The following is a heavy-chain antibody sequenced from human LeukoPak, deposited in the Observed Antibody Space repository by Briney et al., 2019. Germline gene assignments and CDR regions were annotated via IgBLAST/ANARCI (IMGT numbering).Heavy chain of an antibody. CDR2: ISWNSGSI. Sequence: GGSLRLSCAASGFTFDDYAMHWVRQAPGKGLEWVSGISWNSGSIGYADSVKGRFTISRDNAKNSLYLQMNSLRAEDTALYYCAKSLLGYYDSSGYYYDYWGQGTLVTVSS. D-gene: IGHD3-22*01. CDR3: AKSLLGYYDSSGYYYDY. J-gene: IGHJ4*02. V-gene: IGHV3-9*01. CDR1: GFTFDDYA.